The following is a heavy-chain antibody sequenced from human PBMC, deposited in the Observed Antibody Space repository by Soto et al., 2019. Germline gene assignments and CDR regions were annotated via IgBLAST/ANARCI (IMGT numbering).Heavy chain of an antibody. CDR3: ARDEDWNYYLDY. CDR1: GFTFSSYT. CDR2: ISKDGTKT. V-gene: IGHV3-30-3*01. D-gene: IGHD1-7*01. J-gene: IGHJ4*02. Sequence: RGALRLSWAASGFTFSSYTMHWVRQCPGKGLEWVALISKDGTKTYYADSVKGRFTISRDNSRNTLYLQMNSLRAEDTAVYYCARDEDWNYYLDYWGQGALVTVSS.